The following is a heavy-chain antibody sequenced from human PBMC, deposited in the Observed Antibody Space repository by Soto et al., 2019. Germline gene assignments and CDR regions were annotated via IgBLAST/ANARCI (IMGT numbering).Heavy chain of an antibody. CDR1: GFTFSNAW. CDR2: IKSKTNGETT. Sequence: ESGGGLVKPGGSLRLSCAASGFTFSNAWMSWVRQAPGKGLEWVGRIKSKTNGETTDYAAPVKGRFTISRDDSKNTLYLQMNSLKTDDTAVYYCATDDPINKSWGQGTLVTVSS. V-gene: IGHV3-15*01. J-gene: IGHJ5*02. CDR3: ATDDPINKS.